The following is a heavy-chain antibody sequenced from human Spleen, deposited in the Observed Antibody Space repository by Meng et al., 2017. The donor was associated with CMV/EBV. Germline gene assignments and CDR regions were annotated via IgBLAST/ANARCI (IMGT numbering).Heavy chain of an antibody. Sequence: GGSLRLSCAASGFTFGHFGMHWVRQAPGKGLEWVATIWYDGTTKYFADSVKGRFTISRDNAKNTLYLQMNSLRAEDTAVYYCAREMVRAYSVDYWGQGTLVTVSS. V-gene: IGHV3-33*01. CDR1: GFTFGHFG. CDR3: AREMVRAYSVDY. CDR2: IWYDGTTK. J-gene: IGHJ4*02. D-gene: IGHD3-10*01.